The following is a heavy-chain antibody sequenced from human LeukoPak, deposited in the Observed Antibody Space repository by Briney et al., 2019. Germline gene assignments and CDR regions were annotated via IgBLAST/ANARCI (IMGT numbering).Heavy chain of an antibody. CDR3: ARVRTYGDPEGCLDY. V-gene: IGHV3-48*03. Sequence: GGSLRLSCAASGFTFSSYEMNWVRQAPGKGLEWVSYISSSGSTIYYADSVKGRFTISRDNAKNSLYLQMNSLRAEDTAVYYCARVRTYGDPEGCLDYWGQGTLVTVSS. J-gene: IGHJ4*02. CDR2: ISSSGSTI. D-gene: IGHD4-17*01. CDR1: GFTFSSYE.